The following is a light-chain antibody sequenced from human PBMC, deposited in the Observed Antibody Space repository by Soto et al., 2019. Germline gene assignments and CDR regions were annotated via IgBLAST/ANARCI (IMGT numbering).Light chain of an antibody. Sequence: QSALTQPASVSGSPGQSITISCTGTSSDVGGYNYVSWYHQHPGKDPKLMIYDVSNRPSGVSNRFSGSKSGNTASLTISGLQAEDEADYYCSSYTSSSTYVVFGGGTKLTVL. J-gene: IGLJ2*01. V-gene: IGLV2-14*01. CDR1: SSDVGGYNY. CDR2: DVS. CDR3: SSYTSSSTYVV.